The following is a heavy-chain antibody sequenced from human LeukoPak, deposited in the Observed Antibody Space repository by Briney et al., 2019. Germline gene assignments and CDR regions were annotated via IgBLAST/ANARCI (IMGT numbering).Heavy chain of an antibody. V-gene: IGHV4-59*01. CDR2: ISYSGST. D-gene: IGHD2-15*01. J-gene: IGHJ4*02. CDR3: AREVGYCSGGSCYSYFDY. CDR1: GGSISTYY. Sequence: SETLSLTCSVSGGSISTYYWSWIRQPPGKGLERIGRISYSGSTNYNASLTNRVTISVDTSKNQFSLKLSSVTAADTAVYYCAREVGYCSGGSCYSYFDYWGQGTLVTVSS.